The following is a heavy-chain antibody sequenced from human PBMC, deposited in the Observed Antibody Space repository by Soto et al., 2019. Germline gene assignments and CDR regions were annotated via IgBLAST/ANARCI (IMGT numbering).Heavy chain of an antibody. CDR3: ARASAALGYCISTSCYGLDDY. CDR1: GFTFSSYA. J-gene: IGHJ4*02. D-gene: IGHD2-2*01. Sequence: QVQLVESGGGVVQPGRSLRLSCAASGFTFSSYAMHWVRQAPGKGLEWVAVISYDGSNKYYADSVKGRFTISRDNSKNTLYLQINSLRAEDTAVYYCARASAALGYCISTSCYGLDDYWGQGTLVTVSS. V-gene: IGHV3-30-3*01. CDR2: ISYDGSNK.